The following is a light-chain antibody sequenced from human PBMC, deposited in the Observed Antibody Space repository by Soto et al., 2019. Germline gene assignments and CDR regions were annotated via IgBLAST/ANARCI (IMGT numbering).Light chain of an antibody. CDR2: GAS. V-gene: IGKV3-15*01. CDR1: QSISSN. J-gene: IGKJ2*01. Sequence: EIVMTQSPATLSVSPGERATLFCRASQSISSNLVWYQQKPGQAPRLLIYGASTRATGIPARFSGSGSGTDFTLTISSLQSEDFAVYYCHQYKNWPYTFCQGTKLEIK. CDR3: HQYKNWPYT.